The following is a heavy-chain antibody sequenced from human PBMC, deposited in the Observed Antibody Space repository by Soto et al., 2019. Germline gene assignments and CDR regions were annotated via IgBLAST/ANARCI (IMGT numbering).Heavy chain of an antibody. CDR1: GGTFSSYA. CDR2: IIPIFGTA. V-gene: IGHV1-69*01. CDR3: ARENPTVTTAYYYYGMDV. J-gene: IGHJ6*02. D-gene: IGHD4-17*01. Sequence: QVQLVQSGAEVKKPGSSVKVSCKASGGTFSSYAISWVRQAPGQGLEWMGGIIPIFGTANYAQKFQGRVTITADESTSTAYMELSSLRSEDTAVYYCARENPTVTTAYYYYGMDVWGQGTTVTVSS.